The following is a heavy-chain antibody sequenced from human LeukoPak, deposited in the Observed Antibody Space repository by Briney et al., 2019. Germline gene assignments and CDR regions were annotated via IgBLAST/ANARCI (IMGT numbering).Heavy chain of an antibody. CDR3: ARGVRHYDSSGYSAGDAFDI. Sequence: ASVKVSCKASGYTFTGYYMRWVRQAPGQGLEWMGWINPNSGGTNYAQKFQGRVTMTRDTSISTAYMELSRLRSDDAAVYYCARGVRHYDSSGYSAGDAFDIWGQGTMVTVSS. D-gene: IGHD3-22*01. CDR2: INPNSGGT. V-gene: IGHV1-2*02. J-gene: IGHJ3*02. CDR1: GYTFTGYY.